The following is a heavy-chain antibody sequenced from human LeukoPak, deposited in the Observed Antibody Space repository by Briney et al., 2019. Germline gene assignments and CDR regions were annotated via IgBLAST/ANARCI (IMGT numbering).Heavy chain of an antibody. J-gene: IGHJ4*02. CDR3: ARLSVAGTGGY. Sequence: SETLSLTCTVYGGSFSGHFWSWIRQPPGKGLEWIGEIYHSGGTNYHPSLKSRVTISVDTSKNQFSLKLSSVTAADTAVYYCARLSVAGTGGYWGQGTLVTVSS. CDR1: GGSFSGHF. V-gene: IGHV4-34*01. D-gene: IGHD6-19*01. CDR2: IYHSGGT.